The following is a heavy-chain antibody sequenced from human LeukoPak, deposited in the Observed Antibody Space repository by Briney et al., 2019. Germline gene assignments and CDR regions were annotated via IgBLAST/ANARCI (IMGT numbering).Heavy chain of an antibody. Sequence: ASVKVSCTASGYTFTGYYIHWVRQAPGQGLEWMGWINPNSGGTNHPQKFQGRVTMTRDTSISTAYMELSRLRSDDTAVYYCARGGIPIHYYYMDVWGKGTTVTISS. J-gene: IGHJ6*03. CDR3: ARGGIPIHYYYMDV. CDR1: GYTFTGYY. V-gene: IGHV1-2*02. CDR2: INPNSGGT. D-gene: IGHD2-2*02.